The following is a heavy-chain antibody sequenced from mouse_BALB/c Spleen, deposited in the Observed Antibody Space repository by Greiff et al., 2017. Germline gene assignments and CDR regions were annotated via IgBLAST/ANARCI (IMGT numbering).Heavy chain of an antibody. CDR3: ARDEYGNYPYYAMDY. CDR2: IWAGGST. Sequence: VKLMESGPGLVAPSQSLSITCTVSGFSLTSYGVHWVRQPPGKGLEWLGVIWAGGSTNYNSALMSRLSISKDNSKSQVFLKMNSLQTDDTAMYYCARDEYGNYPYYAMDYWGQGTSVTVSS. D-gene: IGHD2-10*02. V-gene: IGHV2-9*02. CDR1: GFSLTSYG. J-gene: IGHJ4*01.